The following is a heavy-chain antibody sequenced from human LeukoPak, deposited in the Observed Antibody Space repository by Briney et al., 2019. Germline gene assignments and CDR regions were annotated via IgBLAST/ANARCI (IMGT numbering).Heavy chain of an antibody. D-gene: IGHD3-3*01. J-gene: IGHJ3*02. CDR2: INHSGST. V-gene: IGHV4-34*01. CDR1: GGTFSGYY. CDR3: ARGGGNYDFWSGYYAYAFDI. Sequence: SETLSLTCADYGGTFSGYYWSWIRQPPGKGLEWIGEINHSGSTNYNPTIKSRGTISVDTSKNQFSLKLSSVTAADTAVYYCARGGGNYDFWSGYYAYAFDIWGQGTMVTVSS.